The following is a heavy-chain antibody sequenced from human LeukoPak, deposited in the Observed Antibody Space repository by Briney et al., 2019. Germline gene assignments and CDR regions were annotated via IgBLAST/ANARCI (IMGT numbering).Heavy chain of an antibody. V-gene: IGHV3-23*01. CDR1: GFTFSDYA. Sequence: PGGSLRLSCTASGFTFSDYAMSWVRQAPGKGLEWVSGMSAIGGSTYFADSMKGRFTISRDNSKNTLYLQIYSLRAEDTAIYDCAKDRSSSWHPSHMDVWGKGTTVTVSS. J-gene: IGHJ6*03. CDR2: MSAIGGST. CDR3: AKDRSSSWHPSHMDV. D-gene: IGHD6-13*01.